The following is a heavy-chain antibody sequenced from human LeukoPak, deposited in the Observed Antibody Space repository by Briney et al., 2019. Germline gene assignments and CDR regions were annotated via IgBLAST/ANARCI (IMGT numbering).Heavy chain of an antibody. Sequence: SETLSLTCTVSGGSISSHYWSWIRQPPGKGLEWIGYVYDSGRTNYNPSLKSRVTMSEDTSKNQFSLKLSSVTAADTAVYYRARFGRYYFDYWGQGILVTVSS. CDR2: VYDSGRT. CDR1: GGSISSHY. J-gene: IGHJ4*02. V-gene: IGHV4-59*11. D-gene: IGHD3-16*01. CDR3: ARFGRYYFDY.